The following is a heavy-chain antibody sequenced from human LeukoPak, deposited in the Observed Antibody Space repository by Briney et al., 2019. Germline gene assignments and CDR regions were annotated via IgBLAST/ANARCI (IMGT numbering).Heavy chain of an antibody. V-gene: IGHV4-39*01. D-gene: IGHD6-19*01. CDR2: AYYTGDI. Sequence: SETLSLTCTVSGGSVASTGRYWGWIRQPPGEGLGWVGSAYYTGDIYSPPSLKSRHTISVDTSKNQFALTLSSVTAADTAVYYCGRHVSNGWDYHYGLDVWGRGTTVTVSS. J-gene: IGHJ6*02. CDR1: GGSVASTGRY. CDR3: GRHVSNGWDYHYGLDV.